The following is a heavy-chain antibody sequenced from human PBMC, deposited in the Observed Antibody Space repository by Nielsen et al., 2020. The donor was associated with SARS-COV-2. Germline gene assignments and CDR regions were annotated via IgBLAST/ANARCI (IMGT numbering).Heavy chain of an antibody. Sequence: GESLKISCAASGFTFSSYAMHWVRQAPGKGLEWVAVISYDGSNKYYADSVKGRFTISRDNSKNTLYLQMSSLRAEDTAVYYCVNMGVVPAAIVGTDYWGQGTLVTVSS. CDR1: GFTFSSYA. J-gene: IGHJ4*02. D-gene: IGHD2-2*01. CDR3: VNMGVVPAAIVGTDY. CDR2: ISYDGSNK. V-gene: IGHV3-30*14.